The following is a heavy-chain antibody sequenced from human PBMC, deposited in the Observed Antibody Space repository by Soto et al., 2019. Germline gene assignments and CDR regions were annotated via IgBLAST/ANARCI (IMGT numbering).Heavy chain of an antibody. Sequence: ASVKVSCKASGYTFPSYGISWLRQAPGQGLEWMGRISAINGITNYAQKLQGRVTITTDTSTSTAYMELSSLRSEDTAVYYCARGFRTGTTAYYYYYYMDVWGKGTTVTGSS. CDR1: GYTFPSYG. J-gene: IGHJ6*03. CDR2: ISAINGIT. V-gene: IGHV1-18*01. CDR3: ARGFRTGTTAYYYYYYMDV. D-gene: IGHD1-1*01.